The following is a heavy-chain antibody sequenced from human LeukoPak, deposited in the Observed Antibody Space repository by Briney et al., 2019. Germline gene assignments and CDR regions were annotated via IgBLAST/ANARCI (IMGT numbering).Heavy chain of an antibody. CDR3: ARGARLLGGFDY. CDR1: GYTFTSNY. CDR2: INPSGGIT. Sequence: ASVKVSCKASGYTFTSNYMHWVRQAPGQGLERMGIINPSGGITSYAQKFQGRVTMTRDTSTGTVYMELSSLRSEDTAVYYCARGARLLGGFDYWGQGTLVTVSS. V-gene: IGHV1-46*03. D-gene: IGHD6-6*01. J-gene: IGHJ4*02.